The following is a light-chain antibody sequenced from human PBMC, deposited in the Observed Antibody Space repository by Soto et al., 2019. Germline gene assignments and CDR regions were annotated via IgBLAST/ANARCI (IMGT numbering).Light chain of an antibody. V-gene: IGKV1-27*01. CDR3: QKYNSAPLT. J-gene: IGKJ4*01. CDR1: QGIGVY. CDR2: AAS. Sequence: DIQMTQSPSSVSASLGDRVTITCRASQGIGVYLAWFQQKPGNVPKLLIYAASTLQSGVPSRFSGSGSGTDFTLTIGSLQPEDVATYYCQKYNSAPLTFGGGTKVEIK.